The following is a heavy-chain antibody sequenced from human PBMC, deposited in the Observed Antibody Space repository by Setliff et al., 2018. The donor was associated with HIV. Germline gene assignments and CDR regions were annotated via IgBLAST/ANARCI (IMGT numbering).Heavy chain of an antibody. Sequence: SETLSLTCTVSGDSVSSASYYWSWIRQPPGKGLEWIGYIYYSGTTKYNPSLKSRVTISVDTPKNQFSLKLSSVTAADTAVYYCASSPAWRSDSGLHTFDYWGQGTLVTVS. CDR3: ASSPAWRSDSGLHTFDY. V-gene: IGHV4-61*01. CDR1: GDSVSSASYY. J-gene: IGHJ4*02. D-gene: IGHD2-15*01. CDR2: IYYSGTT.